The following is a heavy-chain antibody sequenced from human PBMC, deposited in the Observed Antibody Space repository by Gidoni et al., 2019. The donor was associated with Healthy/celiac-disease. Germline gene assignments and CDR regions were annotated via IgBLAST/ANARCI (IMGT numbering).Heavy chain of an antibody. Sequence: QVQLVQSGAEVKKPGASVKVSCQASGYTFTSYSMHWVRQAPGQGLEWMGIINPSGGSTSYAQKFQGRVTMTRDTSTSTVYMELSSLRSEDTAVYYCARAKRAGTYYGYWGQGTLVTVSS. CDR1: GYTFTSYS. V-gene: IGHV1-46*03. D-gene: IGHD6-19*01. CDR3: ARAKRAGTYYGY. CDR2: INPSGGST. J-gene: IGHJ4*02.